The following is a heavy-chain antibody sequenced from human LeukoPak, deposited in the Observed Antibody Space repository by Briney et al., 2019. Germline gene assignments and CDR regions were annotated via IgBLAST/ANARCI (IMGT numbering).Heavy chain of an antibody. D-gene: IGHD3-22*01. J-gene: IGHJ4*02. V-gene: IGHV1-69*04. CDR3: ARVGSSGYNIDY. CDR2: IIPILGIA. Sequence: SVKVSCKASGGTFSSYAISWVRQAPGQGLEWMGRIIPILGIANYAQKFQGRVTITADKSTSTAYMELSCLRSEDTAVYYCARVGSSGYNIDYWGQGTLVTVSS. CDR1: GGTFSSYA.